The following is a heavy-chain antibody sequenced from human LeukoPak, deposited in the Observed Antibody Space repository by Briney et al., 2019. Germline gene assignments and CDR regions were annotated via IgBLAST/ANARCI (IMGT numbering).Heavy chain of an antibody. J-gene: IGHJ4*02. Sequence: SETLSLTRTVSGDSVSGYYGSWIRQPPGKGLEWIGYFYTSANTNYNPSLKSRVTMSVDTYKNQFSLTLSSVTAADTAVYYCARGVVATMENYFDYWGQGTLVTVSS. D-gene: IGHD5-12*01. V-gene: IGHV4-4*09. CDR3: ARGVVATMENYFDY. CDR1: GDSVSGYY. CDR2: FYTSANT.